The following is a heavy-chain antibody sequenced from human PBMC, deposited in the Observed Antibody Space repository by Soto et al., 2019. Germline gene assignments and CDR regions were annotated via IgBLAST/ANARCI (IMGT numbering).Heavy chain of an antibody. CDR1: GGTFSSYA. CDR2: IIPIFGTA. Sequence: QVQLVQSGAEVKKPGSSVKFSCKASGGTFSSYAISWVRQAPGQGLEWMGGIIPIFGTANYAKKFQGRVTITADESTSTANMELSSLRSEDTAVYYCAGPPELTRIYYCYGMDVWGHGNTVTVSS. CDR3: AGPPELTRIYYCYGMDV. V-gene: IGHV1-69*12. J-gene: IGHJ6*02. D-gene: IGHD1-7*01.